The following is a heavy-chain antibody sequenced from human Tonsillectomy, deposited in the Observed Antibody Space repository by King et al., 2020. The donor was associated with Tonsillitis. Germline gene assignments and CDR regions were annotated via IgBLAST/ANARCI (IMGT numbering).Heavy chain of an antibody. Sequence: VQLVESGGGLVQPGGSARLSCAASGFTFSTYWMTWVRQAPGRRLEWGANIKQDGSEKFYVNSVKGRFTISRDNAKNSLYLQMNSLRAEDTAVYYCARGGREGACDIWGQGTMVTVSS. J-gene: IGHJ3*02. V-gene: IGHV3-7*01. CDR1: GFTFSTYW. CDR3: ARGGREGACDI. D-gene: IGHD1-26*01. CDR2: IKQDGSEK.